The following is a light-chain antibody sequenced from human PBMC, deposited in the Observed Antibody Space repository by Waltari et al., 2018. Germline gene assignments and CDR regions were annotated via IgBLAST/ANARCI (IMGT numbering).Light chain of an antibody. CDR1: QSVSRF. V-gene: IGKV3-20*01. CDR2: GAS. CDR3: QKYDRLPAT. J-gene: IGKJ1*01. Sequence: CRASQSVSRFLAWYQQKPGQAPRLLIYGASTRATGIPDRFSGSGSGTDFSLTISILEPEDFAVYYCQKYDRLPATFGQGTKVEIK.